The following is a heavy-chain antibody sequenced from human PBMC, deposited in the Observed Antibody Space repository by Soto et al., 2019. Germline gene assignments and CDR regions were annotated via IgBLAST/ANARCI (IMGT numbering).Heavy chain of an antibody. CDR3: ARDGALSGTRYYNYGMDV. V-gene: IGHV1-2*04. CDR1: GYTFTDYY. CDR2: INPNSGGT. J-gene: IGHJ6*02. Sequence: ASVKVSCKASGYTFTDYYLHWVRQAPGQGLEWVGWINPNSGGTSYAQKFQGWVTMTRDTSISTAYMELSRLRSDDTAVYYCARDGALSGTRYYNYGMDVWGQGTTVTVSS. D-gene: IGHD6-19*01.